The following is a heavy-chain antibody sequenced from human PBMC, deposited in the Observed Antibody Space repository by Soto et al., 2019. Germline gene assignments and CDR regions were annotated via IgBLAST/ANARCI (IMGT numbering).Heavy chain of an antibody. CDR3: AKEGYLQRLYFDY. V-gene: IGHV3-30*18. Sequence: QVQLVESGGCVVQPGRSLRLSCAASGFTFSSYGMHWVRQAPGKGLEWVAVISYDGSNKYYADSVKGRFTISKDNSKNTLYLQMNSMRAEDTAVYYCAKEGYLQRLYFDYWGQGTLVNVSS. J-gene: IGHJ4*02. CDR2: ISYDGSNK. D-gene: IGHD5-12*01. CDR1: GFTFSSYG.